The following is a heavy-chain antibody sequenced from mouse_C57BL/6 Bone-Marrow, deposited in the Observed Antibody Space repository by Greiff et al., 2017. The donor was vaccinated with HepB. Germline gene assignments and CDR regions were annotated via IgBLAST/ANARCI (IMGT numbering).Heavy chain of an antibody. Sequence: EVKLMESGGGLVQPGGSLKLSCAASGFTFSDYGMAWVRQAPRKGPEWVAFISNLAYSIYYADTVTGRFTISRENAKNTLYLEMSSLRSEDTAMYYCARSTMVTTNYAMDYWGQGTSVTVSS. CDR3: ARSTMVTTNYAMDY. CDR2: ISNLAYSI. CDR1: GFTFSDYG. D-gene: IGHD2-2*01. J-gene: IGHJ4*01. V-gene: IGHV5-15*01.